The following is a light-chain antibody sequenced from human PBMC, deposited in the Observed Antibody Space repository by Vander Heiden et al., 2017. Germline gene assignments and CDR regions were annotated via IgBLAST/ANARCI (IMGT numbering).Light chain of an antibody. V-gene: IGLV1-44*01. J-gene: IGLJ3*02. CDR1: NSNIGSNA. CDR3: ASWDDSLNGVV. CDR2: SNN. Sequence: QSVVTQAPSASGTPGQRVPISCSGSNSNIGSNAVSWYQQLPGTAPKLLVYSNNQRPSGVPDRFSGSKSGTSASLAISGLQSEDEALYFCASWDDSLNGVVFGGGTKVTVL.